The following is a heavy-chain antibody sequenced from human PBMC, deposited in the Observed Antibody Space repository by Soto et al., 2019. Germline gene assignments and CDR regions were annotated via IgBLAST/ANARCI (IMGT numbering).Heavy chain of an antibody. J-gene: IGHJ5*02. V-gene: IGHV4-59*08. CDR2: IYYTGST. Sequence: SETLSLTCTVSGGSISSYYWSWIRQSPGKGLECIGYIYYTGSTNYNPSLKSRVTISIDTSKNQFSLKLSSVTAADTAVYYCASLTWGSGSGSYYWFDPWGQGTLVTVSS. CDR3: ASLTWGSGSGSYYWFDP. CDR1: GGSISSYY. D-gene: IGHD3-10*01.